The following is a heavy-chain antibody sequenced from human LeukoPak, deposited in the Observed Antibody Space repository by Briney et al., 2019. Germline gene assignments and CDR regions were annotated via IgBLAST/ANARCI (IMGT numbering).Heavy chain of an antibody. Sequence: SETLSLTCTVSGGSISSHYWSWIRQPPGKGLEWIGYIYASGSANFNPSFKSRVTISVDTSKNHFFLSRSSVTAAAPAVYYWPSVNGRSGYFYYLDYWGQGTLVTVSS. D-gene: IGHD3-22*01. J-gene: IGHJ4*02. CDR3: PSVNGRSGYFYYLDY. CDR2: IYASGSA. V-gene: IGHV4-59*11. CDR1: GGSISSHY.